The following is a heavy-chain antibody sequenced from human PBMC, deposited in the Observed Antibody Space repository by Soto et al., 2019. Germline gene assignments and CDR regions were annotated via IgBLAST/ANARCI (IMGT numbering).Heavy chain of an antibody. Sequence: SVKVSCKASGYIFTAYSMHWVRQAPGQGLEWLGWINPNSGDTIYAQKFQDRVTMTCDTSVSTAYLELSSLSSDDTALYYCAREASAVVSLDYWGQGTLVTVYS. J-gene: IGHJ4*02. CDR3: AREASAVVSLDY. CDR1: GYIFTAYS. CDR2: INPNSGDT. D-gene: IGHD2-15*01. V-gene: IGHV1-2*02.